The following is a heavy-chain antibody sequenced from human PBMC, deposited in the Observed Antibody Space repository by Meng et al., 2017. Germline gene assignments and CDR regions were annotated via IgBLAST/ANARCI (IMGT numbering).Heavy chain of an antibody. CDR1: GDSVSSNSAA. D-gene: IGHD2-8*02. CDR2: TYYRSKWYN. V-gene: IGHV6-1*01. Sequence: AQLQPSRPGLVEPSQTLSHTCAISGDSVSSNSAAWNWIRQSRSRGLEWLGKTYYRSKWYNDYAVSVKSRITINPDTSKNQFSLQLNSVTPEDTAVYYCARGVVYAISYFDYWGQGTLVTVSS. J-gene: IGHJ4*02. CDR3: ARGVVYAISYFDY.